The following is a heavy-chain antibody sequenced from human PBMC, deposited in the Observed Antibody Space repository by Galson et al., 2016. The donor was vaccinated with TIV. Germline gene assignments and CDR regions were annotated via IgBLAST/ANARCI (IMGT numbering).Heavy chain of an antibody. CDR1: GFNFSDYS. V-gene: IGHV1-2*04. CDR2: INPTSGGT. Sequence: SVKVSCKASGFNFSDYSFHWVRQAPGQGLEWMGWINPTSGGTKYAQKFQAWVTLKRDTSINTDHMEMSRLKSDDTAVYFCARDQSMIGDYYFDLWGRGTQVTVSS. D-gene: IGHD3-16*01. J-gene: IGHJ2*01. CDR3: ARDQSMIGDYYFDL.